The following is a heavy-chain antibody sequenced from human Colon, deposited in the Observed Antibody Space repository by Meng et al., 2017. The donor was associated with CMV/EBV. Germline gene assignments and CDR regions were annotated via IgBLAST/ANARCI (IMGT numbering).Heavy chain of an antibody. Sequence: GESLKIACAASGFTFSSYSMNWVRQAPGKGLEWVSSISSTGNYIYYADSMKGRFTISRDNAKNSLYLQMNSLRAEDTAVYYCARGRYYGMDVWGQGTTVTVSS. CDR3: ARGRYYGMDV. V-gene: IGHV3-21*01. CDR1: GFTFSSYS. CDR2: ISSTGNYI. J-gene: IGHJ6*02.